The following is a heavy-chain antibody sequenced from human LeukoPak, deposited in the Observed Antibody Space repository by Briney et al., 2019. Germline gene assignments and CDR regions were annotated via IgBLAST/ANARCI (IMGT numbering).Heavy chain of an antibody. D-gene: IGHD4-23*01. CDR3: ARDGDTVLTRGYYYYMDV. CDR1: GGTFSSYA. CDR2: IIPIFGTA. J-gene: IGHJ6*03. V-gene: IGHV1-69*06. Sequence: SVKVSCKASGGTFSSYAISWVRQAPGQGLEWMGGIIPIFGTANYAQKFRGRVTITADKSTRTAYMELSSLRSEDTAVYYCARDGDTVLTRGYYYYMDVWGKGTTVTVSS.